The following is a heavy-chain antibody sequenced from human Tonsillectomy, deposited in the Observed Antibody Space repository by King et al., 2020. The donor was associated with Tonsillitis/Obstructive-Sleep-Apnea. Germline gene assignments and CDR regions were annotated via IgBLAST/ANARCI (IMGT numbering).Heavy chain of an antibody. J-gene: IGHJ6*03. CDR2: IESQIDGGTT. V-gene: IGHV3-15*04. CDR3: AAGRIQPPRVNYYYYMDA. CDR1: GFTFMNSW. D-gene: IGHD5-18*01. Sequence: VQLVESGGGLVKPGGSLRLSCAASGFTFMNSWMSWVRQAPGKGLEWVGLIESQIDGGTTDYAAPVKGRFIISRDDAKNTLYLQIRSMKSEDTAVYYCAAGRIQPPRVNYYYYMDAWGKGTTVTVSS.